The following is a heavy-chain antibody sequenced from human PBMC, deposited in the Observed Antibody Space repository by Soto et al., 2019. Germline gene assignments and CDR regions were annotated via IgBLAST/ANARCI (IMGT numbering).Heavy chain of an antibody. CDR1: GFSIGDYG. Sequence: QVQLVESGGGVVQPGTSLRLSCTASGFSIGDYGMEWVRQAPGKGLEWVALISYDGSNTYYADSVKGRFTISRDNSKETLFLQMTGLRGEDTAVYYCAKGAGDRLSLCMDVWGQVTTVTISS. CDR2: ISYDGSNT. V-gene: IGHV3-30*18. J-gene: IGHJ6*02. D-gene: IGHD1-26*01. CDR3: AKGAGDRLSLCMDV.